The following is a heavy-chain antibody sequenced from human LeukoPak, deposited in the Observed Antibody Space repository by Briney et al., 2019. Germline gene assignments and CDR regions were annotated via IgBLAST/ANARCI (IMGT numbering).Heavy chain of an antibody. CDR3: ARESRTVTADGRWFDP. D-gene: IGHD2-21*02. V-gene: IGHV4-4*07. CDR1: GGSISSSY. Sequence: SETLSLTCTVSGGSISSSYWSWIRQPAGKGLEWIGRIYTSGNTNYNPSLKSRVTMSIDTSKNQFSLKLSSVTAADTAVYYCARESRTVTADGRWFDPWGLGTLVTVSS. J-gene: IGHJ5*02. CDR2: IYTSGNT.